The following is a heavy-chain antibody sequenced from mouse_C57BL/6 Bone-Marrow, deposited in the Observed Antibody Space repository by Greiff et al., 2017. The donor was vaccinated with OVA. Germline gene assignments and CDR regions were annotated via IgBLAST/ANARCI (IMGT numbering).Heavy chain of an antibody. D-gene: IGHD1-1*01. CDR3: ARLLRSYWYFDV. CDR2: IYPGDGDT. CDR1: GYAFSSSW. V-gene: IGHV1-82*01. J-gene: IGHJ1*03. Sequence: QVQLQQSGPELVKPGASVKISCKASGYAFSSSWMNWVKQRPGKGLEWIGRIYPGDGDTNYNGKFKGKATLTADKSSSTAYMQLSSLTSEDSAVYFCARLLRSYWYFDVWGTGTTVTVSS.